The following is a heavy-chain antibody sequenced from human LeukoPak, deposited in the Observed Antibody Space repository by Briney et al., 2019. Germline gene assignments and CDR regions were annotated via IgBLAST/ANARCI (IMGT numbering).Heavy chain of an antibody. V-gene: IGHV4-61*02. Sequence: SQTLSLTCTVSGSSISSIYYYWSWVRPPAGRGLEWIVRIYTSGNTNYNPSLKSRVTISVDMSENQFSLRLSSVTAADAAVYCCAREGYTSGWHSSYYYMVVWGKGTTVTVPS. CDR2: IYTSGNT. CDR3: AREGYTSGWHSSYYYMVV. CDR1: GSSISSIYYY. J-gene: IGHJ6*03. D-gene: IGHD6-19*01.